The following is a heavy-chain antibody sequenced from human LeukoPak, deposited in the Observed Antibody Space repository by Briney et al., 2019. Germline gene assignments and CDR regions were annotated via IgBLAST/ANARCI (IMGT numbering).Heavy chain of an antibody. Sequence: PGGSLRLSCAASGFTFSSYGMHWVRQAPGKGLEWVAFIRYDGSNKYYTDSVKGRFTISRDNSKNTLYLQMNSLRAEDTAVYYCAKHTDTGVVITYYYFDYWGQGTLVTVSS. CDR2: IRYDGSNK. CDR3: AKHTDTGVVITYYYFDY. D-gene: IGHD3-22*01. CDR1: GFTFSSYG. V-gene: IGHV3-30*02. J-gene: IGHJ4*02.